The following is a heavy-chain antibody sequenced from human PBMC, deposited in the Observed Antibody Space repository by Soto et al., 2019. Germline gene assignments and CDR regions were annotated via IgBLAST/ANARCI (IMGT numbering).Heavy chain of an antibody. V-gene: IGHV5-51*01. Sequence: GESLKISCQGSGYSFTMYWIAWVRQMPGKGLEWMGIIHPSDSDTRYSPSFQGQVSVSADKSISTAYLQWSSLKASDTAMYYCARHSSGWYRDAFDIWGQGTMVTVSS. D-gene: IGHD6-19*01. CDR1: GYSFTMYW. J-gene: IGHJ3*02. CDR2: IHPSDSDT. CDR3: ARHSSGWYRDAFDI.